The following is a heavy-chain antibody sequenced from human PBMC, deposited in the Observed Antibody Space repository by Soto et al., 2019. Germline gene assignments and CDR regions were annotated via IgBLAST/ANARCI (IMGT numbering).Heavy chain of an antibody. V-gene: IGHV1-2*02. CDR2: INPNSGGT. J-gene: IGHJ6*02. CDR1: GYTFTGYY. D-gene: IGHD4-4*01. Sequence: TSVKVSCKASGYTFTGYYMHWVRQAPGQGLEWMGWINPNSGGTNYAQKFQGRVTMTRDTSISTAYMELSRLRSDDTAVYYCARVTSATVTTYYYYGMDVWGQGTTVTVSS. CDR3: ARVTSATVTTYYYYGMDV.